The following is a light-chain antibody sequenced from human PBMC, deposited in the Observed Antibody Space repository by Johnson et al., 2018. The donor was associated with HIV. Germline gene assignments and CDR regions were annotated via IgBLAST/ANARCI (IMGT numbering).Light chain of an antibody. CDR3: GTWDGSLSGYF. Sequence: QSVLTQPPSVSAAPGQKVTISCSGSSSNIGNNYVSWYQQLPGTAPKLLIYENNKRPSGIPDRFSGSKSGTSATLGITGLQTGDEADYYCGTWDGSLSGYFVGTGTKVTVL. J-gene: IGLJ1*01. V-gene: IGLV1-51*02. CDR1: SSNIGNNY. CDR2: ENN.